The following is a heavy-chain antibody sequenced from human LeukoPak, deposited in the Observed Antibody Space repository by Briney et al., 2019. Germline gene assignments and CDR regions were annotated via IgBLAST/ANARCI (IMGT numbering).Heavy chain of an antibody. CDR3: ARDGWVRRVIDAFDV. J-gene: IGHJ3*01. CDR2: ISSSGSTI. CDR1: GFTFSSYE. V-gene: IGHV3-48*03. D-gene: IGHD3-10*01. Sequence: GGSLRLSCAASGFTFSSYEMNWVRQAPGKGLEWISYISSSGSTIYYADSVKGRFTISRDNAKNSLYLQMNSLRAEDTAVYYCARDGWVRRVIDAFDVWGQGTLVTVSS.